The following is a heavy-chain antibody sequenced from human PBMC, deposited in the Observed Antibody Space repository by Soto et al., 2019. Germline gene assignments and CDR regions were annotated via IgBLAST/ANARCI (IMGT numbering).Heavy chain of an antibody. J-gene: IGHJ3*02. D-gene: IGHD3-22*01. CDR2: ISAYNGNT. Sequence: QVQLVQSGAEVKKPGASVKVSCKASGYTFTSYGISWVRQAPGQGLEWMGWISAYNGNTNYAQKLQGRVTMTTDTPTSTAYRELRSLRSDDTAVYYCARDFGSSGYRPGDDAFDIWGQGTMVTVSS. CDR1: GYTFTSYG. V-gene: IGHV1-18*01. CDR3: ARDFGSSGYRPGDDAFDI.